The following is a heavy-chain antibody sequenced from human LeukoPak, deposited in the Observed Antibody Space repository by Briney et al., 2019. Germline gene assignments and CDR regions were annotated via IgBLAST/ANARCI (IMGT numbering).Heavy chain of an antibody. D-gene: IGHD3-3*01. CDR1: GGTFSSYA. CDR2: IIPIFGTA. Sequence: GASVTVSCKASGGTFSSYAISWVRQAPGQGLEWMGGIIPIFGTANYAQKFQGRVTITADESTSTAHMELSSLRSEDTAVYYCARGAVFGGIDYWGQGTLVTVSS. V-gene: IGHV1-69*13. CDR3: ARGAVFGGIDY. J-gene: IGHJ4*02.